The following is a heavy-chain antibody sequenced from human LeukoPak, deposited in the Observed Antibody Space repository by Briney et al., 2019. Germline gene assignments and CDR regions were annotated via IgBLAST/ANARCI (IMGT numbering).Heavy chain of an antibody. J-gene: IGHJ4*02. V-gene: IGHV3-48*03. CDR1: GFTLISYE. CDR3: ARALPSSWYYFDY. Sequence: GGSLRLSCAASGFTLISYEMNWVRQAPGKGLEWVSYITSGGGSIYYADSVKGRFTISRDNSKNSLFLQMNSLRAEDTAVYYCARALPSSWYYFDYWGQGTLVTVS. CDR2: ITSGGGSI. D-gene: IGHD6-13*01.